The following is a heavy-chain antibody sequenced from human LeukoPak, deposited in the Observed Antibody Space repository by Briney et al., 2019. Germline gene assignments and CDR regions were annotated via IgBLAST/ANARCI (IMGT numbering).Heavy chain of an antibody. CDR2: ISAYNGNT. CDR3: ARDAGGYRSWPTPFYYYYGMDV. J-gene: IGHJ6*02. V-gene: IGHV1-18*01. CDR1: GYTFTSYG. Sequence: ASVKISCKASGYTFTSYGISWVRQAPGQGLEWMGWISAYNGNTNYAQKLQGRVTMTTDTSTSTAYMELRSLRSDDTAVYYCARDAGGYRSWPTPFYYYYGMDVWGQGTTVTVSS. D-gene: IGHD3-10*01.